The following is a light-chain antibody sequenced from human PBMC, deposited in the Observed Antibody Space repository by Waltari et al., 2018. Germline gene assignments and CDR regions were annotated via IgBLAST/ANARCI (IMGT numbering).Light chain of an antibody. V-gene: IGLV2-14*01. CDR2: DAS. CDR1: SSDVGGYNY. CDR3: CSFTRGSTWV. J-gene: IGLJ3*02. Sequence: QSALTQPASVSGAPGESITISCTGTSSDVGGYNYVSWYQQHPGTVPKPLIFDASNRPSVVSNSFSGSESGNTSSLTISGLQAEDESDYYCCSFTRGSTWVFGGGTKLTVL.